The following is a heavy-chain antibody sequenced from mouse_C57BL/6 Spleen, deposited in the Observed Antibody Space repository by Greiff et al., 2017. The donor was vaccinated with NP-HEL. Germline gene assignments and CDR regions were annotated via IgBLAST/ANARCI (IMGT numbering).Heavy chain of an antibody. CDR1: GFNIKDYY. Sequence: VQLQQSGAELVRPGASVKLSCTASGFNIKDYYMHWVKQRPEQGLEWIGRIDPEDGDTEYAPKFQGKATMTADTSSNTAYLQLSSLTSEDTAVYYCTTGGLITTVVAGDYWGQGTTLTVSS. CDR3: TTGGLITTVVAGDY. CDR2: IDPEDGDT. V-gene: IGHV14-1*01. J-gene: IGHJ2*01. D-gene: IGHD1-1*01.